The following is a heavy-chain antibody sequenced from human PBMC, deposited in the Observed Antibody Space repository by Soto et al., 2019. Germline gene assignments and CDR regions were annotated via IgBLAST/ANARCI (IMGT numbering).Heavy chain of an antibody. Sequence: QVQLVESGGGLVKPGGSLRLSCAASGFTFSDYYMSWIRQAPGKGLEWVSYISSSGSTIYYADSVKGRFTISRDNAKNSLYLQMHSLSAEDTDVYYCARSSSSSSWYFDLWGRGTLVTVSS. D-gene: IGHD6-6*01. J-gene: IGHJ2*01. CDR3: ARSSSSSSWYFDL. V-gene: IGHV3-11*01. CDR1: GFTFSDYY. CDR2: ISSSGSTI.